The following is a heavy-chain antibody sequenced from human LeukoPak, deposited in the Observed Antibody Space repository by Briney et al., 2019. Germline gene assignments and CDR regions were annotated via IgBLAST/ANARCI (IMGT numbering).Heavy chain of an antibody. CDR1: GFTFSSYG. Sequence: GGSLRLSCAASGFTFSSYGMHWVRQAPGKGLEWVADIWYDGSNKYYADSVKGRFTISRDNSKSTLYLQMNSLRDEDTAVYYCVRDSYGGSGSYYDSWGQGTLVTVSS. CDR2: IWYDGSNK. V-gene: IGHV3-33*01. CDR3: VRDSYGGSGSYYDS. J-gene: IGHJ4*02. D-gene: IGHD1-26*01.